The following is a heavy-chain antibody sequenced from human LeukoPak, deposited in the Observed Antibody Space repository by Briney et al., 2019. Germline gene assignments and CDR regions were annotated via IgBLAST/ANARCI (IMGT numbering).Heavy chain of an antibody. CDR3: ARGAGYNYPYYFDY. CDR2: IYGGGNI. J-gene: IGHJ4*02. Sequence: GGSLRLSCAASGFTVSSNYMNWVRQAPGKGLEWVSVIYGGGNIYYADSAKGRFTISRDNSKNTLYLQMNSLRAEDTAVYYCARGAGYNYPYYFDYWGQGTLVTVSS. CDR1: GFTVSSNY. V-gene: IGHV3-53*01. D-gene: IGHD5-24*01.